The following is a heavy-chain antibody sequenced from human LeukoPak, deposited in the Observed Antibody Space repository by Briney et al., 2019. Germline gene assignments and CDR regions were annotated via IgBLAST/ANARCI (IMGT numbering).Heavy chain of an antibody. CDR1: GESFSGYY. D-gene: IGHD3-22*01. CDR2: INHSGTT. J-gene: IGHJ4*02. Sequence: SETLSLTCAVYGESFSGYYRSWIRQPPGKGLTWIGEINHSGTTNYNPSLKSRVTISLDTSKSQFYLTLSSVTAADTAVYYCARGKYDSGGYYLDYWGQGTLVTVSS. V-gene: IGHV4-34*01. CDR3: ARGKYDSGGYYLDY.